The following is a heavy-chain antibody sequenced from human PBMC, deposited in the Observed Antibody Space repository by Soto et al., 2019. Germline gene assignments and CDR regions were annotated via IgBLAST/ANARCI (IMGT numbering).Heavy chain of an antibody. J-gene: IGHJ4*02. CDR2: INSDGSST. V-gene: IGHV3-74*01. CDR3: AKDGAPRYCTRSSCHPAGAY. CDR1: GFTFSSYW. Sequence: GGSLRLSCAASGFTFSSYWMHWVRQAPGKGLVWVSRINSDGSSTSYADSVKGRFTISRDNAKNTLYLQMNSLRAEDTAVYYCAKDGAPRYCTRSSCHPAGAYWGQGTLVTVPS. D-gene: IGHD2-15*01.